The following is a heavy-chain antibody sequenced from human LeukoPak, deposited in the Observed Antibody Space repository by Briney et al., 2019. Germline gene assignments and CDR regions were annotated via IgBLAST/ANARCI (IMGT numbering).Heavy chain of an antibody. Sequence: GGSLRLSCAASGFTFSDYYMSWVRQAPGKGLEWVSAISGSGGSTYYADSVKGRFTISRDNSKNTLYLQMNSLRAEDTAVYYCAKDRHIVGATLPSKYYFDYWGQGTLVTVSS. D-gene: IGHD1-26*01. J-gene: IGHJ4*02. CDR3: AKDRHIVGATLPSKYYFDY. CDR2: ISGSGGST. V-gene: IGHV3-23*01. CDR1: GFTFSDYY.